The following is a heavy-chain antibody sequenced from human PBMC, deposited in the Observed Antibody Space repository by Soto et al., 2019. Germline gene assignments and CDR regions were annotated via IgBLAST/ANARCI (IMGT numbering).Heavy chain of an antibody. CDR2: ISYDGSNK. D-gene: IGHD6-13*01. CDR3: ARDSSSWAYYFDY. Sequence: GGSLRLSCAASGFTFSSYAMHWVRQAPGKGLEWVAVISYDGSNKYYADSVKGRFTISRDNSKNTLYLQMNSLRAEDTAVYYCARDSSSWAYYFDYWGQGTLVTVSS. V-gene: IGHV3-30-3*01. CDR1: GFTFSSYA. J-gene: IGHJ4*02.